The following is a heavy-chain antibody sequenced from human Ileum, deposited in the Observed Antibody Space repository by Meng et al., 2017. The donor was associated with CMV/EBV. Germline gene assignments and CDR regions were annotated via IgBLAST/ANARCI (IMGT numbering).Heavy chain of an antibody. Sequence: GESLKISCAASGFTFDDYGMSWVRHVSGKGLEWLSNISSDGSNKHYAESVKGRCTISRDNSKDTLYLDLSSLGGDDTAIYYCAKQSVVASIWAPYEHWGQGAQVTVSS. CDR3: AKQSVVASIWAPYEH. J-gene: IGHJ4*02. V-gene: IGHV3-20*04. CDR2: ISSDGSNK. D-gene: IGHD2-21*01. CDR1: GFTFDDYG.